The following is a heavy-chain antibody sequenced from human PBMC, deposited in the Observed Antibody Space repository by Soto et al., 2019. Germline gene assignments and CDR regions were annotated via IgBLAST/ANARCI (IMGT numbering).Heavy chain of an antibody. J-gene: IGHJ5*02. CDR1: VGSITSNNYY. D-gene: IGHD2-8*01. Sequence: SETLSLTCTVSVGSITSNNYYWGWIRPPPGKGLEWIGSIYYSGSIYSDPTLESRVTISVATSKNQFSLKLSSGTAADTAVYYCARQSTLCVNGVCYIWWFDPWGQGTLVTVSS. V-gene: IGHV4-39*01. CDR2: IYYSGSI. CDR3: ARQSTLCVNGVCYIWWFDP.